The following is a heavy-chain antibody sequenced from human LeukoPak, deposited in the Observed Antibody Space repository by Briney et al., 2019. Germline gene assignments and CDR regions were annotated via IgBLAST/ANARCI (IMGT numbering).Heavy chain of an antibody. D-gene: IGHD6-13*01. CDR3: ARTSHPHGCSWLCDY. V-gene: IGHV4-59*01. CDR2: IYFIGRT. CDR1: GGSISSSY. J-gene: IGHJ4*02. Sequence: PSETLSLTCPVSGGSISSSYWSWIRQPPGKGLEWLGYIYFIGRTTYNPPLKSRVTISVDTSRNQFSLQLTSVNATTPPVYYCARTSHPHGCSWLCDYWGQGTRVTVPS.